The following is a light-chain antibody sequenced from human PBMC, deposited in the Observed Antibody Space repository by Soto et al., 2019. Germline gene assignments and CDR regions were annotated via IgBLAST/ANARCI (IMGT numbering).Light chain of an antibody. V-gene: IGKV3D-15*01. CDR3: QHYKRGPLT. Sequence: IVMTQSPATLSVSPGERVTLSCRASQSVNKDLAWYQQRPGQAPKLLIYDAYTRATGVPARFSGSGSGTEFTLTISSLQSEDFAIYYCQHYKRGPLTFGGGTKVDIK. CDR1: QSVNKD. CDR2: DAY. J-gene: IGKJ4*01.